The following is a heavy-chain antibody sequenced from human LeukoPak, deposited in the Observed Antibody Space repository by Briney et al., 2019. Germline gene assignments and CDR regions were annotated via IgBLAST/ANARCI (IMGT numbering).Heavy chain of an antibody. CDR3: ARVGAQGIVVVYMSYFDY. Sequence: ASVKVSCKASGYTFTSYGISWVRQAPGQGLEWMGWISAYNGNTNYAQKLQGRVTMTTDTSTSTAYMELRSLRSDDTAVYYCARVGAQGIVVVYMSYFDYWGQGTLVTVSS. V-gene: IGHV1-18*01. J-gene: IGHJ4*02. CDR2: ISAYNGNT. CDR1: GYTFTSYG. D-gene: IGHD3-22*01.